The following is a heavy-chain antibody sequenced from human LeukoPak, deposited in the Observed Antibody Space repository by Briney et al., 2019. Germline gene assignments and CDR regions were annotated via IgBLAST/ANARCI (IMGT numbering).Heavy chain of an antibody. CDR1: GYXFSGYY. CDR3: ARDSCSSTSCLSIDDY. Sequence: EASVKVSCKASGYXFSGYYIHWVRQAPGQGLEWMGWINPNSGGTNYAQKFQGRVTMTRDTSISTAYMELSRLSSDDTAVYYCARDSCSSTSCLSIDDYWGQGTLVTVSS. V-gene: IGHV1-2*02. CDR2: INPNSGGT. D-gene: IGHD2-2*01. J-gene: IGHJ4*02.